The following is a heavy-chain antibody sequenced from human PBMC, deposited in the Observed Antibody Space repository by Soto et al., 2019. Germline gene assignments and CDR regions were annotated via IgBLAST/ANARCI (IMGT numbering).Heavy chain of an antibody. CDR3: ARRRSSTAFDI. V-gene: IGHV5-51*01. CDR1: GYDFTSYW. D-gene: IGHD2-2*01. Sequence: PGESLKISSKASGYDFTSYWIGWVRQKPGKGLEWMAMIYPGDSDTRDSPSFQGQVTISADKSTSTAYLQWSNLKASDTAMYYCARRRSSTAFDIWGQGTMVTVSS. J-gene: IGHJ3*02. CDR2: IYPGDSDT.